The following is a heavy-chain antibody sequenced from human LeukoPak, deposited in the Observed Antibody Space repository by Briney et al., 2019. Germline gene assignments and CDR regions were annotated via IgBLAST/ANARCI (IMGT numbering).Heavy chain of an antibody. Sequence: SETLSLTCAVYGGSFSGYYWSWIRQPPGKGLEWIGEINHSGSTNYNPSLKSRVTISVDTSKNQFSLKLSSVTAADTAVYYCARRGYSYYTGYYYYGMDVWGQGTTVTVSS. V-gene: IGHV4-34*01. J-gene: IGHJ6*02. D-gene: IGHD5-18*01. CDR1: GGSFSGYY. CDR3: ARRGYSYYTGYYYYGMDV. CDR2: INHSGST.